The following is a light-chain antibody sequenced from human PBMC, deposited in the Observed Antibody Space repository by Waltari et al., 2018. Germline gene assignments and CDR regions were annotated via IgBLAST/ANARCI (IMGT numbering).Light chain of an antibody. V-gene: IGLV1-44*01. J-gene: IGLJ2*01. CDR3: SVWDDSLNGVI. CDR2: YNN. Sequence: WYQNDPGTDPKLLIYYNNLRPAGVTDRFSGSMADTSASLAICGLQSEDEATYYCSVWDDSLNGVIFGGGTNLAVL.